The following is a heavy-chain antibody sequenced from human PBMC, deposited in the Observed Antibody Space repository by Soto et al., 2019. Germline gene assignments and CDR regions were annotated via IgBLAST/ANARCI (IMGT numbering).Heavy chain of an antibody. Sequence: GASVKVSCKASGGTFSSYAISWVRQAPGQGLEWMGGIIPIFGTANYAQKFQGRVTITADESTSTAYMELSSLRSEDTAVYYCARAPVDYGDYGLLEPLVYWGQGTLVTVSS. D-gene: IGHD4-17*01. V-gene: IGHV1-69*13. CDR3: ARAPVDYGDYGLLEPLVY. CDR2: IIPIFGTA. J-gene: IGHJ4*02. CDR1: GGTFSSYA.